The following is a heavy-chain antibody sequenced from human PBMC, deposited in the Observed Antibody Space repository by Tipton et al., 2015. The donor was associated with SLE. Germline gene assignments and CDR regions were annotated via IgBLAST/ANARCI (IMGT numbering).Heavy chain of an antibody. CDR1: GGSISSSSYY. J-gene: IGHJ2*01. CDR2: IYYSGST. V-gene: IGHV4-39*07. Sequence: TLSLTCTVSGGSISSSSYYWGWIRQPPGKGLEWIGSIYYSGSTYYNPSPKSRVTISVDASKNQLSLKLSSVTAADTAVYYCARVGEPNHYDFWSGYHYWYFDLWGRGTLVTVSS. CDR3: ARVGEPNHYDFWSGYHYWYFDL. D-gene: IGHD3-3*01.